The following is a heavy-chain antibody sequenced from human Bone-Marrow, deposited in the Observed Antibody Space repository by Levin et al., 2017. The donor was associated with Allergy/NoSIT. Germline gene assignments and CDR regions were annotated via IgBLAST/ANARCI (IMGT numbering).Heavy chain of an antibody. CDR2: ISWNSGSI. CDR3: AKGRRWEPSCAFDY. CDR1: GFTFDDYA. V-gene: IGHV3-9*01. Sequence: LSLTCAASGFTFDDYAMHWVRQAPGKGLEWVSGISWNSGSIGYADSVKGRFTISRDNAKNSLYLQMNSLRAEDTALYYCAKGRRWEPSCAFDYWGQGTLVTVSS. D-gene: IGHD1-26*01. J-gene: IGHJ4*02.